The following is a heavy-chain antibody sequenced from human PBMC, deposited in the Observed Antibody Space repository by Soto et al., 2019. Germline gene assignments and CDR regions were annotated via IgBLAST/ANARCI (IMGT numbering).Heavy chain of an antibody. V-gene: IGHV1-2*04. CDR1: GYTFTGYY. CDR2: INPNSGGT. CDR3: ARALDYYGSGKDGYYFDY. D-gene: IGHD3-10*01. Sequence: ASVKVSCKASGYTFTGYYMHWVRQAPGQGLEWMGWINPNSGGTNYAQKFQGWVTMTRDTSISTAYMELSRPRSDDTAVYYCARALDYYGSGKDGYYFDYWGQGTLVTVSS. J-gene: IGHJ4*02.